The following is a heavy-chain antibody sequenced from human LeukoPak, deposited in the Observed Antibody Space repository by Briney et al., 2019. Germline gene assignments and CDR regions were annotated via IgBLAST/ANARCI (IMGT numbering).Heavy chain of an antibody. V-gene: IGHV3-7*01. Sequence: GGSLRLSCAASEFTFSNYWMSWVRQAPGKGLEWVANINQDGHEKYYVDSVKGRFTISRDNAKNSLYLQMNSLRAEDTAVYYCARARGSGSRYYFDYWGQGTLVTVSS. CDR1: EFTFSNYW. CDR2: INQDGHEK. CDR3: ARARGSGSRYYFDY. J-gene: IGHJ4*02. D-gene: IGHD3-10*01.